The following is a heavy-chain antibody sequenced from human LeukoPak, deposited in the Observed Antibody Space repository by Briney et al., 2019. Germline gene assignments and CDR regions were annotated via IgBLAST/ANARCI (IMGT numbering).Heavy chain of an antibody. CDR2: INPNSGGT. D-gene: IGHD6-19*01. Sequence: ASVKVSCKTSGYTFTGYYLHWVRQAPGQGLEWMGWINPNSGGTNYAQKFQGRVTMTRDTSITTVYMELSSLTSDDTGVYYCARVEAVTGTPVYYMDVWGKGTTVTVSS. CDR3: ARVEAVTGTPVYYMDV. CDR1: GYTFTGYY. J-gene: IGHJ6*03. V-gene: IGHV1-2*02.